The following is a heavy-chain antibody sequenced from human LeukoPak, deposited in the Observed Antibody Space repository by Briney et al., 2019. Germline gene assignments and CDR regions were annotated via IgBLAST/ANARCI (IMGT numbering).Heavy chain of an antibody. CDR2: INPNSGGT. D-gene: IGHD6-13*01. J-gene: IGHJ5*02. CDR3: ARRAGIAAARFDP. CDR1: GYTFTGYY. V-gene: IGHV1-2*02. Sequence: ASVKVSCKASGYTFTGYYMHWVRQAPGQGLEWMGWINPNSGGTNYAQKFQGRVTMTRDTSISTAYMELSSLRSEDTAVYYCARRAGIAAARFDPWGQGTLVTVSS.